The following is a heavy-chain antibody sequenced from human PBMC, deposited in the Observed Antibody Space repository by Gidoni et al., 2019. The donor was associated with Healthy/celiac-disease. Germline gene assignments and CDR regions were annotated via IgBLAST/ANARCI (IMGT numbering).Heavy chain of an antibody. J-gene: IGHJ5*02. CDR3: TRRPRIDDSSSWQWTPDDNWFDP. CDR1: GVTFSGSA. Sequence: EVQLVESGGGLVQPGGSLKLSCAASGVTFSGSAMNWVRQASGKGLEWVGRIRSKANSYATAYAASVKGRFTISRDDSKNTAYLQMNSLKTEDTAVYYCTRRPRIDDSSSWQWTPDDNWFDPWGQGTLVTVSS. V-gene: IGHV3-73*02. D-gene: IGHD6-13*01. CDR2: IRSKANSYAT.